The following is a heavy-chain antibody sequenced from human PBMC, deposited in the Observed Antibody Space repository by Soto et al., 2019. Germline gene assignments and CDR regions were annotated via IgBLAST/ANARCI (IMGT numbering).Heavy chain of an antibody. V-gene: IGHV3-9*01. CDR3: AKDTTAPSDYYYGMDV. CDR1: GFTFDDYA. CDR2: ISWNSGSI. J-gene: IGHJ6*02. Sequence: GGSLRLSCAASGFTFDDYAMHWVRLAPGKGLEWVSGISWNSGSIGYADSVKGRFTISRDNAKNSLYLQMNSLRAEDTALYYCAKDTTAPSDYYYGMDVWGQGTTVTVSS.